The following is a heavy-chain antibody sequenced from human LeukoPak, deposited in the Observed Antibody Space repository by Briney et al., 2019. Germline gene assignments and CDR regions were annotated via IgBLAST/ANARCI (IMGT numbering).Heavy chain of an antibody. V-gene: IGHV3-23*01. J-gene: IGHJ4*02. CDR2: ISGSGRNT. CDR1: VLIFSQYA. CDR3: AKSFTMIVTLDY. D-gene: IGHD3-22*01. Sequence: GWSVPLSCLSCVLIFSQYAMDWLRQPRCKGLDCVSAISGSGRNTYYSDSVKGRFTISRDNSKNTLYLQMNSLRAEDTAVYYCAKSFTMIVTLDYWGQGTLVTVSS.